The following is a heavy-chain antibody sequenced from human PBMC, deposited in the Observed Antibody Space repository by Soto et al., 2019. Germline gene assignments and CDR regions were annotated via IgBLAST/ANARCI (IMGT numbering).Heavy chain of an antibody. D-gene: IGHD2-21*01. J-gene: IGHJ3*02. Sequence: GGSLRLSCAASGFTFSDYYMSWIRQAPGKGLEWVSYISSSGSTIYYADSVKGRFTISRDNAKNSLYLQMNSRRAEDTAVYYCAREVKGAYCGGDCYILDAFDIWGQGTMVTVSS. CDR1: GFTFSDYY. CDR2: ISSSGSTI. V-gene: IGHV3-11*01. CDR3: AREVKGAYCGGDCYILDAFDI.